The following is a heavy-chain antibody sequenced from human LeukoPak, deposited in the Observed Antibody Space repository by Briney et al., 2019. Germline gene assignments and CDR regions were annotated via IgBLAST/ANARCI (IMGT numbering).Heavy chain of an antibody. CDR1: GYTLTELS. CDR3: ATVRMYYYGSGSSLLDY. J-gene: IGHJ4*02. CDR2: FDPEDGET. D-gene: IGHD3-10*01. V-gene: IGHV1-24*01. Sequence: ASVKVSCTVSGYTLTELSMHWVRQAPGKGLEWMGGFDPEDGETIYAQKFQGRVTMTEDTSTDTAYMELSSLRSEDTAVYYCATVRMYYYGSGSSLLDYWGQGTLVTVSS.